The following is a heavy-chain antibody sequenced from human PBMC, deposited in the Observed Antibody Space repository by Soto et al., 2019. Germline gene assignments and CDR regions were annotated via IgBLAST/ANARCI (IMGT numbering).Heavy chain of an antibody. CDR1: GGTFSSYA. CDR2: IIPIFGTA. Sequence: GSSVKVSCKASGGTFSSYAISWVRQAPGQGLEWMGGIIPIFGTANYAQKFQGRVTITADESTSTAYMELSSLRSEDTAVYYCARDASNYDIREYDPNNKHYYGMDVWGQGTTVTVSS. CDR3: ARDASNYDIREYDPNNKHYYGMDV. D-gene: IGHD3-9*01. V-gene: IGHV1-69*13. J-gene: IGHJ6*02.